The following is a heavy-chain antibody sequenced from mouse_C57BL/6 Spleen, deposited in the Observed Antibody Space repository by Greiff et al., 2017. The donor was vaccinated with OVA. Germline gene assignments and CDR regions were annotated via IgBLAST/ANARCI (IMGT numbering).Heavy chain of an antibody. D-gene: IGHD2-5*01. Sequence: QVQLQQPGAELVRPGTSVKLSCKASGYTFTSYWMHWVKQRPGQGLEWIGVIDPSDSYTNYNQKFKGKATLTVDTSSSTAYMQLSSLTSEDSAVYYCARDYSNSAWFAYWGQGTLVTVSA. CDR3: ARDYSNSAWFAY. V-gene: IGHV1-59*01. CDR1: GYTFTSYW. CDR2: IDPSDSYT. J-gene: IGHJ3*01.